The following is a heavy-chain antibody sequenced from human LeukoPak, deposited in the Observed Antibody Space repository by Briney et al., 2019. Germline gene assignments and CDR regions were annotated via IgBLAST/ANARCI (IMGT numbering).Heavy chain of an antibody. V-gene: IGHV1-18*04. J-gene: IGHJ4*02. CDR3: ARDLPLRPEYSSSSMNY. D-gene: IGHD6-6*01. Sequence: ASVKVSCKASGYTFTGNYMHWVRQAPGQGLEWMGWISAYNGNTNYAQKLQGRVTMTTDTSTSTAYMELRSLRSDDTAVYYCARDLPLRPEYSSSSMNYWGQGTLVTVSS. CDR2: ISAYNGNT. CDR1: GYTFTGNY.